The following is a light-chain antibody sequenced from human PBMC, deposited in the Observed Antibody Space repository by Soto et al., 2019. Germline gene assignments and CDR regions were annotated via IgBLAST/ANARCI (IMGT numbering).Light chain of an antibody. Sequence: QSVLTQPASVSGSPGQSITMSCTGTSSDIGNYNYVSWYQQHPGKAPKVMIYEVHNRPSVVSNRFSGSKSGNTASLTISGLQAEDEADYYCCSYTSTYTLLFGGGTKVTVL. V-gene: IGLV2-14*01. J-gene: IGLJ2*01. CDR1: SSDIGNYNY. CDR2: EVH. CDR3: CSYTSTYTLL.